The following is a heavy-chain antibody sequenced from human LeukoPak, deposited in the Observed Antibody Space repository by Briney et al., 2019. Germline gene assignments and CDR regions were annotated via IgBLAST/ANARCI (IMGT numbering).Heavy chain of an antibody. D-gene: IGHD1-26*01. CDR3: WVGTTSFDY. CDR1: GLTFSSYA. J-gene: IGHJ4*02. V-gene: IGHV3-30-3*01. Sequence: GRSLRLSCAASGLTFSSYAMHWVRQAPGKGLEWVAVISYDGSNKYYADSVKGRFTISRDNSKNTLYLQMNSLRAEDTAVYRGWVGTTSFDYWGQGTLVTVSS. CDR2: ISYDGSNK.